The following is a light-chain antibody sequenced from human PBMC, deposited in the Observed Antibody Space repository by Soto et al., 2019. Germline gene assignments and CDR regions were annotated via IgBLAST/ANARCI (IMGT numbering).Light chain of an antibody. Sequence: EIVMTQSPGTLSVSPGESAALSCRASQSASINLAWYQQKPGQTPRLLIYGASTRGTGIPARFRGSGSGTEFTLTISSLQSEDFAVYYCQQYNNWPLTFGQGTKVEIK. V-gene: IGKV3-15*01. J-gene: IGKJ1*01. CDR3: QQYNNWPLT. CDR2: GAS. CDR1: QSASIN.